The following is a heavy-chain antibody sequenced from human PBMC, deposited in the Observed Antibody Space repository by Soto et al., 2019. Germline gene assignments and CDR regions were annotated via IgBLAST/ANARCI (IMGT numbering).Heavy chain of an antibody. J-gene: IGHJ5*02. Sequence: QVQLVQSGAEVKKPGASVKVSCKASGYTFTSYDINWVRQATGQGLAWMGWMNPNSGNTGYAQKFHGRVSMTRNTSISTAYMELSSLRSEDTAVYYCARGDSSSWYREVGWFDPWGQGTLVTVSS. D-gene: IGHD6-13*01. CDR2: MNPNSGNT. V-gene: IGHV1-8*01. CDR3: ARGDSSSWYREVGWFDP. CDR1: GYTFTSYD.